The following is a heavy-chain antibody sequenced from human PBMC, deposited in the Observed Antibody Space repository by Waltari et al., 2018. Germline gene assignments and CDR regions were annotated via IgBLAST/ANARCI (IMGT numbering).Heavy chain of an antibody. Sequence: QVQVQQWGAGLLKPSETLSLTCAVYGGSFSGYYYTWFRQPPGKGLEWVGEINQSGNTKYNPSLKSRVTISLDTSKNHISLDLNSVTAADTAVYYCATSKLFGTSVEYWGQGTLVTVSS. J-gene: IGHJ4*02. CDR2: INQSGNT. V-gene: IGHV4-34*02. CDR1: GGSFSGYY. CDR3: ATSKLFGTSVEY. D-gene: IGHD3-10*02.